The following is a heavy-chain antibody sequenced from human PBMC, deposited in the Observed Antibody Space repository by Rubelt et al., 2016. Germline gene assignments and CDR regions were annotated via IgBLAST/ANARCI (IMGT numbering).Heavy chain of an antibody. CDR3: ARYSGSLGVDY. V-gene: IGHV4-34*01. D-gene: IGHD1-26*01. CDR2: INHSGST. J-gene: IGHJ4*02. Sequence: QVQLQQWGAGLLKPSETLSLTCAVYGGSFSGYYWSWIRQPPGKGLEWIGEINHSGSTNYNPSLKSRVTISVDTSKNQFSLKLSSVTAADTAVYYCARYSGSLGVDYWGQGTLVTVSS. CDR1: GGSFSGYY.